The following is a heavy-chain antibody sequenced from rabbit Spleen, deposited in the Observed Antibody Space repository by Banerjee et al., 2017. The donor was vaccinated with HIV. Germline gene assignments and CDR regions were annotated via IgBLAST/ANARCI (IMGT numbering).Heavy chain of an antibody. CDR1: GFSFSAVHW. D-gene: IGHD2-1*01. CDR3: VRDQAGDADYGPYYLNL. J-gene: IGHJ4*01. V-gene: IGHV1S40*01. CDR2: IYAGSTGTI. Sequence: QSLEESGGDLVKPGASLTLTCTASGFSFSAVHWIYWVRQAPGKRLEWIGTIYAGSTGTIDYASWAKGRFTISKTSSTTVTLQMTSLTAADTATYFCVRDQAGDADYGPYYLNLWGPGTLVTVS.